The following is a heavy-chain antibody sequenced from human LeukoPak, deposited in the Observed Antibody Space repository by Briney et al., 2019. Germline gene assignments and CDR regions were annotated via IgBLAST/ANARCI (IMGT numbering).Heavy chain of an antibody. Sequence: SETLSLTCAAYGGSFSGYYWSWIRQPPGKGLEWIGEINHSGSTNYNPSLKSRVTISVDTSKNQFSLKLSSVTAADTAVYYCARWGPLWFGELLYSESTNYYYYYGMDVWGQGTTVTVSS. CDR1: GGSFSGYY. D-gene: IGHD3-10*01. CDR3: ARWGPLWFGELLYSESTNYYYYYGMDV. CDR2: INHSGST. V-gene: IGHV4-34*01. J-gene: IGHJ6*02.